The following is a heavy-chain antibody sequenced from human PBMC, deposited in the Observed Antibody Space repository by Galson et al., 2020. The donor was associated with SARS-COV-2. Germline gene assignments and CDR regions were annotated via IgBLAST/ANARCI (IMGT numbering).Heavy chain of an antibody. D-gene: IGHD4-17*01. CDR1: GGSISTTSYF. Sequence: SETLSLTCTVSGGSISTTSYFWGWIRQPPGKGLEWIGTIYYSGTTYYNPSLRSRVTISVDTSRNQFSLKLNSVTAADTAGYYCARRGGTVTTRHFDLWGRGTLVTVSS. V-gene: IGHV4-39*01. J-gene: IGHJ2*01. CDR2: IYYSGTT. CDR3: ARRGGTVTTRHFDL.